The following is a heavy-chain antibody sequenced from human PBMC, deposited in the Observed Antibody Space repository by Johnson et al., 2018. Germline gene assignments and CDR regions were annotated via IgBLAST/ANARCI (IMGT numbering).Heavy chain of an antibody. CDR2: ISSSSSYI. V-gene: IGHV3-21*01. CDR3: ASTGGVAVAADAFDI. CDR1: GFTFSSYS. J-gene: IGHJ3*02. Sequence: VQLVESGGGLVKPGGSLRLSCAASGFTFSSYSMNWVRQAPGKGLEWVSSISSSSSYIYYADSVKGRFPISRDNAKNSLDLQMNRLRAEETAVYYCASTGGVAVAADAFDIWGQGTMVTVSS. D-gene: IGHD6-19*01.